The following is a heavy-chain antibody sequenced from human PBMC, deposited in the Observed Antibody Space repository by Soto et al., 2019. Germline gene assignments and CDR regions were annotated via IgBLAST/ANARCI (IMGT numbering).Heavy chain of an antibody. V-gene: IGHV3-30*03. CDR2: ISDDGSSK. CDR3: ARDLDYYDSSGYQDLFDY. J-gene: IGHJ4*02. Sequence: QVQMVESGGGVVQPGRSLRLSCAASGFTFSGYGMHWVRQAPGKGLEWVAVISDDGSSKYYADSVKGQFTTSRDNSKHTLYLQMNSLRAEDTAVYFCARDLDYYDSSGYQDLFDYWGQGTLVTVSS. CDR1: GFTFSGYG. D-gene: IGHD3-22*01.